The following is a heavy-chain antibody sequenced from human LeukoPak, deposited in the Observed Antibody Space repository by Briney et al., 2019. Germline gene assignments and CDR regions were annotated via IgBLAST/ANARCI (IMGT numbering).Heavy chain of an antibody. CDR1: GYTFTSYY. D-gene: IGHD1-26*01. V-gene: IGHV1-46*01. CDR3: ARDRRLGHDAFDI. J-gene: IGHJ3*02. CDR2: INPSGGST. Sequence: ASVKVSCKASGYTFTSYYMHWVRQAPGQGLEWMGIINPSGGSTSYAQKFQGRVTMTRDMSTSTVYMELSSLRSEDTAVYYCARDRRLGHDAFDIWGQGTMVTVSS.